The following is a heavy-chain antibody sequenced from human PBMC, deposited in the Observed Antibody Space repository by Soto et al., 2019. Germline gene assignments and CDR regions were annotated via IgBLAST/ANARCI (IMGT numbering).Heavy chain of an antibody. J-gene: IGHJ3*02. CDR1: GYSFTSYA. CDR3: ARCSGGSCYGDDAFDI. CDR2: INAGNGNT. Sequence: VASVKVSCKASGYSFTSYAMHWVRQAPGQRLEWMGWINAGNGNTKYSQKFQGRVTITRDTSASTAYMELSSLRSEDTAVYYCARCSGGSCYGDDAFDIWGQGTMVTVSS. D-gene: IGHD2-15*01. V-gene: IGHV1-3*01.